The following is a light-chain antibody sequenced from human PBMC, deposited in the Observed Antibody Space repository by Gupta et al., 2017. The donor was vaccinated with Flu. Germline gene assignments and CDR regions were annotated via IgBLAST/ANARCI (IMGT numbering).Light chain of an antibody. CDR1: SIDVGAYNY. J-gene: IGLJ1*01. Sequence: SVPISCIGTSIDVGAYNYVSWYQQRPGKATKLIIYEVNKRPSGVPARFSGSKSGKTASLAVSGRQAEDEADYYCSSYAGTNNYVFGKGTKVTVL. CDR2: EVN. CDR3: SSYAGTNNYV. V-gene: IGLV2-8*01.